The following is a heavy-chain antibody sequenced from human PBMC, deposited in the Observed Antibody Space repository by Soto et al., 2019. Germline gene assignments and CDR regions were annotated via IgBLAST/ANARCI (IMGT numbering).Heavy chain of an antibody. CDR3: ARVGSYLTYGIAAAGAYYYYMYV. CDR2: INHSGST. J-gene: IGHJ6*03. D-gene: IGHD6-13*01. Sequence: SETLSHTCAVYGGSFSGYYWSWIRQRPGKGLEWIGEINHSGSTNYNPSLKSRVTISVDTSKNQFSLKLSSVTAADTAVYYCARVGSYLTYGIAAAGAYYYYMYVWGKGTTVTVSS. V-gene: IGHV4-34*01. CDR1: GGSFSGYY.